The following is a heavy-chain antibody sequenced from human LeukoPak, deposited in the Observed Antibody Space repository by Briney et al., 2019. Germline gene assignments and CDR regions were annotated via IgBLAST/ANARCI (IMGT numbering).Heavy chain of an antibody. D-gene: IGHD1-1*01. CDR3: ARQSARYNWNDRWFDS. Sequence: SETLSLTCTVSGGSISSYYWSWIRQPPGKGLEWIGYIYYSGSTNYNPSLKSRVTISVDTSKNQFSLKLSSVTAADTAVYYCARQSARYNWNDRWFDSWGQGTLVTVSS. J-gene: IGHJ5*01. CDR1: GGSISSYY. CDR2: IYYSGST. V-gene: IGHV4-59*08.